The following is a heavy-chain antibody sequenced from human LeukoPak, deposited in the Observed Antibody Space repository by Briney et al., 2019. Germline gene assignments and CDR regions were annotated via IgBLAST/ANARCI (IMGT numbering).Heavy chain of an antibody. J-gene: IGHJ3*02. D-gene: IGHD3-10*01. V-gene: IGHV1-69*06. Sequence: GSSVKVSCKTSAGTFSRYAISWVRQAPGQGLEWMGRITPMSATPSQTQWIQGRVTITADISTNTVYLDLSSLTSEDTALYFCAGDPPGTPVGFDIWGQGTMVTVSS. CDR3: AGDPPGTPVGFDI. CDR2: ITPMSATP. CDR1: AGTFSRYA.